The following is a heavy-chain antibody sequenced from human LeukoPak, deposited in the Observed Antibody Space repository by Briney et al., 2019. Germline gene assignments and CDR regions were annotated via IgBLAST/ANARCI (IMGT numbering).Heavy chain of an antibody. CDR1: GFTFGDYA. CDR2: IRSKAYNETT. V-gene: IGHV3-49*04. CDR3: TGGSYQLLAWWFDP. D-gene: IGHD2-2*01. Sequence: GGSLRLSCTASGFTFGDYAMSWVRQAPGKGLEWVGFIRSKAYNETTEYAASVKGRFTISRDDSKSIAYLQMNSLKTEDTAVYYCTGGSYQLLAWWFDPWGRGTLVTVSS. J-gene: IGHJ5*02.